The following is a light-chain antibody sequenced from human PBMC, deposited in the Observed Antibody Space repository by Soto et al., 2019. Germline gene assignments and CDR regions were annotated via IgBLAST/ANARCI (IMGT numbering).Light chain of an antibody. Sequence: EIVLTQSPGTLSLSPGERATLSCRASQSVSSNYLAWYQQKPGQAPRLLIYGASSSATGIPDRFSGSGSGTDFTLTISRLEPEDFAVYYCQQYGRSPAFGGGTKVEIK. CDR1: QSVSSNY. V-gene: IGKV3-20*01. CDR2: GAS. CDR3: QQYGRSPA. J-gene: IGKJ4*01.